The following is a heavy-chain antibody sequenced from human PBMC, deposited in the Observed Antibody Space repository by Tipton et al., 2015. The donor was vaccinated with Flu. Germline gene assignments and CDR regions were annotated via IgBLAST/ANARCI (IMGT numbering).Heavy chain of an antibody. Sequence: QSGAEVKKPGASVKVSCWASGYTFTNYAIHWVRQAPGQRLEWMGWINTANGNTEYSQNFQDRVTITRDTSTRTAYMEVSSLRSEDTAVYYCARSKDYYGSGSYFDYRGQGTLVTVSS. CDR1: GYTFTNYA. J-gene: IGHJ4*02. CDR2: INTANGNT. V-gene: IGHV1-3*04. D-gene: IGHD3-10*01. CDR3: ARSKDYYGSGSYFDY.